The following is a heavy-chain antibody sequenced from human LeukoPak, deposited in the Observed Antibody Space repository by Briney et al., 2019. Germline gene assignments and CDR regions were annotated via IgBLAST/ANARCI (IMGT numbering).Heavy chain of an antibody. CDR3: ARAPLYGDYDYYGMDV. V-gene: IGHV3-64*01. J-gene: IGHJ6*02. CDR2: ISSNGGST. CDR1: GFTFSSYA. Sequence: GGSLRLSCAASGFTFSSYAMHWVRQAPGKGLEYVSAISSNGGSTYYANSVKGRFTISRDNSKNTLHLQMGSLRAEDMAVYYCARAPLYGDYDYYGMDVWGQGTTVTVSS. D-gene: IGHD4-17*01.